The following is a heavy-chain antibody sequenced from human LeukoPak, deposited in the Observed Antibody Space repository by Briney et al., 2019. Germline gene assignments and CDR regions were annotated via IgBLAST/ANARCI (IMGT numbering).Heavy chain of an antibody. Sequence: ASVKVSCKVSGYTLTELSMHWVRQAPGKGLEWMGGFDPEDGETIYAQKFQGRVTMTEDTSTDTAYMELSSLRPEDTAVYYCAADYYDSSGYYNPIDYWGQGTLVTVSS. CDR2: FDPEDGET. CDR3: AADYYDSSGYYNPIDY. D-gene: IGHD3-22*01. J-gene: IGHJ4*02. CDR1: GYTLTELS. V-gene: IGHV1-24*01.